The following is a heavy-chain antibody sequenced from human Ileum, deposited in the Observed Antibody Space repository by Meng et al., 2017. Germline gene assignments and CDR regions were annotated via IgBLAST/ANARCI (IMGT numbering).Heavy chain of an antibody. V-gene: IGHV1-2*06. D-gene: IGHD2-21*02. CDR3: ARSEVVTAVDY. J-gene: IGHJ4*02. CDR1: GYIFNEYY. CDR2: INPNSGAT. Sequence: ASVKVSCKTSGYIFNEYYIHWVRQAPGQGREWIGRINPNSGATNYAQQFQDRVAVTRDTSLSTAYMELTSLRSDDTAIYYCARSEVVTAVDYWGQGTLVTVSS.